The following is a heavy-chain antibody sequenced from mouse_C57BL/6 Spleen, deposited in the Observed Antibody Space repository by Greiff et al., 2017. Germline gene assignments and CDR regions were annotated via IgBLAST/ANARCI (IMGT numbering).Heavy chain of an antibody. D-gene: IGHD2-13*01. V-gene: IGHV5-17*01. Sequence: EVKLVESGGGLVKPGGSLKLSCAASGFTFSDYGMHWVRQAPEKGLEWVAYISSGSSTIYYADTVKGRFTISRDNAKNTLFLQMTSLRSEDTAMYYCARPELGVRTWFAYWGQGTLVTVSA. CDR2: ISSGSSTI. CDR1: GFTFSDYG. J-gene: IGHJ3*01. CDR3: ARPELGVRTWFAY.